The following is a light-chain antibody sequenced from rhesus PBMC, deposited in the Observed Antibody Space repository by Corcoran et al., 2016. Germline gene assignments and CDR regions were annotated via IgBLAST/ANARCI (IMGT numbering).Light chain of an antibody. CDR2: YAS. Sequence: DIQMTQSPSSLSASVGDKVTITCHASQAISSWLAWSQQKPGKDPKPLIYYASSLQNGVPSRFIGSGYWTDFSLTISSLQPKDFSTYYCKQYGDLPYIFGQGNKVEIK. V-gene: IGKV1-19*01. CDR3: KQYGDLPYI. CDR1: QAISSW. J-gene: IGKJ2*01.